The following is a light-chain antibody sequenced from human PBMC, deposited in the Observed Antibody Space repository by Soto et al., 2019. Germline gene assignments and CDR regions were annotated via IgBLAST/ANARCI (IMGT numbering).Light chain of an antibody. V-gene: IGKV1-12*01. Sequence: DIQMTQSPSSLSASVGNRVTITCQASQDIATYLNWYQQKPGKAPNLLISAASNLQSGVPSRFSGRGSGTDFTLTISSLQPEDSATYYCQQANSFPLTFGGGTKVDIK. CDR1: QDIATY. CDR2: AAS. CDR3: QQANSFPLT. J-gene: IGKJ4*01.